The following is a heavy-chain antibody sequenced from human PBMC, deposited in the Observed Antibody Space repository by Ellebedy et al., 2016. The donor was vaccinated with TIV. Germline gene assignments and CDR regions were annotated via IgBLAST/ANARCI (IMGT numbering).Heavy chain of an antibody. J-gene: IGHJ3*02. CDR3: ASPRSELRYFDWLLERDAFDI. Sequence: ASVKVSCKASGYIFIRYTMHWVRQAPGQSLEWMGWINAANGHTKFSQKFQGRITITGDTSANTAYMELSSLRSEDTAMYYCASPRSELRYFDWLLERDAFDIWGQGTLVTVSS. D-gene: IGHD3-9*01. CDR1: GYIFIRYT. V-gene: IGHV1-3*01. CDR2: INAANGHT.